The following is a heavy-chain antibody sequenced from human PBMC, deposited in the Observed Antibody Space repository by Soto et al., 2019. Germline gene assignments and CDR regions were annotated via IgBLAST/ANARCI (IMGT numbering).Heavy chain of an antibody. D-gene: IGHD3-10*01. CDR2: ISGSGGST. CDR3: AKDSYYGSGSYSDGMDV. Sequence: VGSLRLSCAASGFTFSSDAMSWVRQAPGKGLEWVSAISGSGGSTYYADSVKGRFTISRDNSKNTLYLQMNSLRAEDTAVYYCAKDSYYGSGSYSDGMDVWGQGTTVTVSS. V-gene: IGHV3-23*01. J-gene: IGHJ6*02. CDR1: GFTFSSDA.